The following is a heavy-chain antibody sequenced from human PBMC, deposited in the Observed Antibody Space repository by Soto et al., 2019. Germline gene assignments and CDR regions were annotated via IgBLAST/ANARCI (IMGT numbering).Heavy chain of an antibody. D-gene: IGHD6-19*01. V-gene: IGHV1-3*01. CDR1: GYTFTSYA. Sequence: QVQLVQSGAEVKKPGASVKVSCKASGYTFTSYAMHWVRQAPGQRLEWMGWINAGNGNTKYSQKFQGRVTITRDTSASTAYMELSSLRSEDTAVYYCARETQWLVRGIGYWGQGTLVTVSS. CDR3: ARETQWLVRGIGY. CDR2: INAGNGNT. J-gene: IGHJ4*02.